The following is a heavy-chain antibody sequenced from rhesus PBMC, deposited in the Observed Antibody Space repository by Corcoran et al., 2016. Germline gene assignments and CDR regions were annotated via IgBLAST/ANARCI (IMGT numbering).Heavy chain of an antibody. J-gene: IGHJ4*01. CDR1: GLALCGFH. V-gene: IGHV3-116*02. CDR2: VINKANGETV. CDR3: VTWQPIIAYFDF. D-gene: IGHD1-38*01. Sequence: ESRLVESGGGWVQPGGSLRWPCGPPGLALCGFHFERGCVGFVINKANGETVEYAASIKGIFTISRDDSKSIASLQMNSLKTEDTAIYYCVTWQPIIAYFDFWGQGVLVTVSS.